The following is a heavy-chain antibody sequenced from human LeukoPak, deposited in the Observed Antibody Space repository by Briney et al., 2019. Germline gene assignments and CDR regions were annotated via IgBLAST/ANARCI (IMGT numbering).Heavy chain of an antibody. J-gene: IGHJ4*02. D-gene: IGHD1-26*01. CDR2: IYYSGST. CDR3: ARHIGYFDY. Sequence: PSETLSLTCTVSGGSISSYYWSWIRQPPGKGLEWIAYIYYSGSTNYNPSLKSRVTISVDTSKNQFSLKLSSVTAADTAVYYCARHIGYFDYWGQGTLVTVSS. V-gene: IGHV4-59*08. CDR1: GGSISSYY.